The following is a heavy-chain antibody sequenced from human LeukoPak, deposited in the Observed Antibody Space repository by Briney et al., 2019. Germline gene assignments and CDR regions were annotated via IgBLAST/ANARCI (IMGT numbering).Heavy chain of an antibody. CDR3: TTDDYGDYVNWFDP. J-gene: IGHJ5*02. CDR1: GFTFSNAW. Sequence: GGSLRLSCAASGFTFSNAWMSWVRQAPGKGLEWVGRIKSKTDGGTTDYAAPVKGRFTISRDDSKNTLYLQMNSLKTEDTAVYYCTTDDYGDYVNWFDPWGQGTLVTVSS. D-gene: IGHD4-17*01. CDR2: IKSKTDGGTT. V-gene: IGHV3-15*01.